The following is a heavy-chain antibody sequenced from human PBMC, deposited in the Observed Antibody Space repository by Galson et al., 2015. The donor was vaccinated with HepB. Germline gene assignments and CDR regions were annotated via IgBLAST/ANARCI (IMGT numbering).Heavy chain of an antibody. Sequence: SAKVSCKASGYTFTRHALNWVRQAPGQGLEWMGWINTNTGNPTYAQGFTGRFVFFLDTSVSTAYVQISSLKTEDTAVYYCARDDSGSYRYGMDVWGQGTTVTVS. D-gene: IGHD1-26*01. J-gene: IGHJ6*02. CDR1: GYTFTRHA. CDR3: ARDDSGSYRYGMDV. V-gene: IGHV7-4-1*02. CDR2: INTNTGNP.